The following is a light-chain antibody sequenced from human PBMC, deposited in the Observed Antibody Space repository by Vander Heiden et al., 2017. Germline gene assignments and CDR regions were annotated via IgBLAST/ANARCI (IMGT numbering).Light chain of an antibody. V-gene: IGKV1-5*01. Sequence: DIQMTQSPYTLSASVRDRVTITCRASQSISSWLAWYQQKPGKAPKLLIYDASSLESGVPSRFSGSGSGTEFTLTISSLQPDDFATYYCQQDNSCPITFGGGTKVEIK. CDR3: QQDNSCPIT. CDR2: DAS. J-gene: IGKJ4*01. CDR1: QSISSW.